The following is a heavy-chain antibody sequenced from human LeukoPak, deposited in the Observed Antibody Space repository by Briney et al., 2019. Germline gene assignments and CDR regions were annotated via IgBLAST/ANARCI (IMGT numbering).Heavy chain of an antibody. D-gene: IGHD1-26*01. CDR1: GGSISSYY. V-gene: IGHV4-59*08. Sequence: SSETLSLTCTVSGGSISSYYWSWIRQPPGKGLEWIGYIYYSGSTNYNPSLKSRVTISVDTSKNQFSLKLSSVTAADTAVYYCARHGGGSYDTAEYYYYYYGMDVWGQGTTVTVSS. CDR2: IYYSGST. J-gene: IGHJ6*02. CDR3: ARHGGGSYDTAEYYYYYYGMDV.